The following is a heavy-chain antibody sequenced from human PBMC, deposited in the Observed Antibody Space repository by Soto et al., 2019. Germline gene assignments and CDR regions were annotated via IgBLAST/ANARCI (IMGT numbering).Heavy chain of an antibody. D-gene: IGHD3-22*01. CDR2: IMPFFGSG. J-gene: IGHJ4*02. CDR3: ARDRAGYYSHFVY. V-gene: IGHV1-69*01. CDR1: RGTFTNYA. Sequence: QVYLVQSGAEVKKPGSSVKVSCKALRGTFTNYAFSWVRQAPGQGLEWMGGIMPFFGSGNYAQKFQGRINITADESTSSVHLELTSLRSEDTAVYYCARDRAGYYSHFVYWGQGTLVTVSS.